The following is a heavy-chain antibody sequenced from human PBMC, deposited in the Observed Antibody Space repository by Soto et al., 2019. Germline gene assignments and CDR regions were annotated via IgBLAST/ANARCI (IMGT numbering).Heavy chain of an antibody. J-gene: IGHJ4*02. CDR2: ISGNSDTT. CDR1: GFTFSSNG. D-gene: IGHD3-10*01. Sequence: PGGSLRLSWVASGFTFSSNGMTWVRQAPGKGLEWVSIISGNSDTTYYADSVKGRFTVSRDNSKNTLYLQMNSLRAEDTAIYDGGKDNNRGDPGWGQGTLGTVPP. CDR3: GKDNNRGDPG. V-gene: IGHV3-23*01.